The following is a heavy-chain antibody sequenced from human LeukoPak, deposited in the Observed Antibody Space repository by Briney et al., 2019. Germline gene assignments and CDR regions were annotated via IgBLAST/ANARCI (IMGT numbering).Heavy chain of an antibody. J-gene: IGHJ4*02. CDR2: ISGSGGST. CDR1: GFTFSSYA. V-gene: IGHV3-23*01. Sequence: PGGSLRLSCAASGFTFSSYAMSWVRQAPGKGLEWVSAISGSGGSTYYADSVKGRFTISRDNSKNTLYLQMNSLRAEDTAVYYCARPYDSSGYPFDYWGQGTLGTVSS. CDR3: ARPYDSSGYPFDY. D-gene: IGHD3-22*01.